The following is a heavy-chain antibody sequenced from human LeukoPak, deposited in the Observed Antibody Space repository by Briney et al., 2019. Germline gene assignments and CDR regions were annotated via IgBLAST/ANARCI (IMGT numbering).Heavy chain of an antibody. CDR2: MSPNSGNT. J-gene: IGHJ5*02. D-gene: IGHD2-2*02. V-gene: IGHV1-8*03. Sequence: EASVKVSCKASGYTFTSYDINWVRQATGQGLEWMGWMSPNSGNTGYAQKFQGRVTITMNTSINTACMELGSLTSEDTAVYYCARESPHTDNWFDPWGQGTLVTVSS. CDR3: ARESPHTDNWFDP. CDR1: GYTFTSYD.